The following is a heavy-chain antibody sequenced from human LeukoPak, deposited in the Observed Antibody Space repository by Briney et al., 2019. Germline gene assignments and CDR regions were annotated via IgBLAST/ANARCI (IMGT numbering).Heavy chain of an antibody. CDR2: IYYSGST. V-gene: IGHV4-39*01. CDR3: ARHEIHRADAFDI. D-gene: IGHD3-10*01. CDR1: GGSISSSSYY. Sequence: SETLSLTCTVSGGSISSSSYYWGWIRQPPGKGLEWIGSIYYSGSTYYNPSLKSRVTISVDTSKNQFSLKLSSVTAADTAVYYCARHEIHRADAFDIWGQGTMVTVSS. J-gene: IGHJ3*02.